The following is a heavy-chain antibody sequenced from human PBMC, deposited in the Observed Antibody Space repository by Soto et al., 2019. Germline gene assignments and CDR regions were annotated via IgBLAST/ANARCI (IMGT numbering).Heavy chain of an antibody. CDR3: ARIVVATWRGAGGTVAPDY. CDR1: GFTFSSYS. CDR2: ISSSSSYI. D-gene: IGHD5-12*01. V-gene: IGHV3-21*01. Sequence: PGGSLRLSCAASGFTFSSYSMNWVRQAPGKGLEWVSSISSSSSYIYYADSVKGRFTISRDNAKNSLYLQMNSLRAEDTAVYYCARIVVATWRGAGGTVAPDYWGQGTLVTVSS. J-gene: IGHJ4*02.